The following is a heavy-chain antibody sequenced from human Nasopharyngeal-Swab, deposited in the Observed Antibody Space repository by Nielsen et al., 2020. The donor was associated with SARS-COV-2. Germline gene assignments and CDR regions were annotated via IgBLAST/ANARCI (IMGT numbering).Heavy chain of an antibody. D-gene: IGHD6-19*01. V-gene: IGHV3-23*01. Sequence: GESLKISCAASGFTFSTSAVSWVRQAPGKGLEWVSVFSGSGGSTYYADSVKGRFTISGDNSKNTLYLQMNSLRAEDTAVYYCAKNRWGSNGWFEIDYWGQGTLVTVSS. CDR1: GFTFSTSA. CDR3: AKNRWGSNGWFEIDY. CDR2: FSGSGGST. J-gene: IGHJ4*02.